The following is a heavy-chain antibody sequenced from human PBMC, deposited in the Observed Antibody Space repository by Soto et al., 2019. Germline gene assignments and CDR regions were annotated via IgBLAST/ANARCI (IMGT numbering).Heavy chain of an antibody. CDR1: GFTLIDYV. CDR2: IGTGSMDI. Sequence: PSGSVTFSGRASGFTLIDYVMHWIRQAPGMGLGWASYIGTGSMDIHSAASVKGRFTISRDNAMNSRFREMVRLRPEDTAGYYCARVRAGAANGYCGMDVWGQGTTVTGSS. V-gene: IGHV3-48*03. D-gene: IGHD1-26*01. J-gene: IGHJ6*02. CDR3: ARVRAGAANGYCGMDV.